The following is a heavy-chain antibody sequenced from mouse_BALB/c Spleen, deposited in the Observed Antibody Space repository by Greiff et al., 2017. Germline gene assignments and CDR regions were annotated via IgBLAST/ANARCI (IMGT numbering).Heavy chain of an antibody. CDR2: ISNGGGST. D-gene: IGHD2-3*01. CDR1: GFTFSSYT. J-gene: IGHJ3*01. Sequence: DVMLVESGGGLVQPGGSLKLSCAASGFTFSSYTMSWVRQTPEKRLEWVAYISNGGGSTYYPDTVKGRFTISRDNAKNTLYLQMSSLKSEDTAMYYCARSDGYPWFAYWGQGTLVTVSA. CDR3: ARSDGYPWFAY. V-gene: IGHV5-12-2*01.